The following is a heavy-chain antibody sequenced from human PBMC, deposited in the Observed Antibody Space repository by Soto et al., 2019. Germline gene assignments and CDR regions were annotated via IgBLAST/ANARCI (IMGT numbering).Heavy chain of an antibody. D-gene: IGHD3-16*01. CDR3: ARGGRGGFDY. V-gene: IGHV3-74*01. CDR1: GFTFTSYW. J-gene: IGHJ4*02. CDR2: IKSDGSST. Sequence: EVQLVESGGGLVPPGGSLRLSCAASGFTFTSYWMHWVRQAPGKGLVWVPSIKSDGSSTNYADSVKGRLTISRDNAKNTVYVQMNSLRAEDTAVYFCARGGRGGFDYWGQGALVTVSS.